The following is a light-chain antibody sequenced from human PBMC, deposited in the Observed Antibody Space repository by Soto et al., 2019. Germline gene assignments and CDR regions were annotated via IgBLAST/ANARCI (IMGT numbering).Light chain of an antibody. V-gene: IGKV1-39*01. Sequence: DIQMTQAPSSLSASVGDRVTITCRASQNIFSYLSWYQHKPGKAPCLLIYAASSLQSGVPSRFSGSGSGTDFALTISSLQPEDFATFYCQQSYSVPQTFGQGTKLEI. CDR1: QNIFSY. J-gene: IGKJ2*01. CDR2: AAS. CDR3: QQSYSVPQT.